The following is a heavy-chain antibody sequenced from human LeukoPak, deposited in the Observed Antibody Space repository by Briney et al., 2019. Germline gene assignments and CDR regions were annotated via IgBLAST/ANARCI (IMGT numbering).Heavy chain of an antibody. CDR2: ISPSGDIK. V-gene: IGHV3-23*01. CDR3: AKDDAWLQYND. Sequence: GGSLRISCVASGFTFYPHCMNWVRQAPGKGLEGVSGISPSGDIKYYVDSVKGRFTVSRDNSKNTLYLQINSLRDEDTAVYYCAKDDAWLQYNDWGQGTLVTVSS. CDR1: GFTFYPHC. J-gene: IGHJ4*02. D-gene: IGHD5-24*01.